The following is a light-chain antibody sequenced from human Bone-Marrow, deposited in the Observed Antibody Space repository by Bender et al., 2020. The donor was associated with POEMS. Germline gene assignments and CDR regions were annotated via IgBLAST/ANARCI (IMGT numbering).Light chain of an antibody. Sequence: SYEVTQPPSVSVSPGQTASITCSGDDLGDKYVAWYQQKPGQSPVLVIYQDTKRPSGIPERFSGSNSGNTATLTISGTQAMDEADYYCQAWDTYSVRFGGGTKLTVL. CDR3: QAWDTYSVR. V-gene: IGLV3-1*01. CDR2: QDT. CDR1: DLGDKY. J-gene: IGLJ2*01.